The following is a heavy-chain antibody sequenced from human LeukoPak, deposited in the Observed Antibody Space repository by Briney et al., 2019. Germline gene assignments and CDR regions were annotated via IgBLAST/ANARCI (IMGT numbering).Heavy chain of an antibody. J-gene: IGHJ5*02. Sequence: SETLSLTCTVSGDSISTSNYYWGWIRQSPGKGLQWIASIYYSGRTYYSASLKTRVSISVDTSKNLFSLRLNSVTAADTAVYYCARHRKVGYFDWSASRMIRFDPWGQGTLVTVSS. D-gene: IGHD3-9*01. CDR2: IYYSGRT. CDR1: GDSISTSNYY. V-gene: IGHV4-39*01. CDR3: ARHRKVGYFDWSASRMIRFDP.